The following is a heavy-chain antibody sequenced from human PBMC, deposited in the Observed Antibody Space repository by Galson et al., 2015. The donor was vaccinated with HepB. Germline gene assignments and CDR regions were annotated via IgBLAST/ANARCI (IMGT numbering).Heavy chain of an antibody. D-gene: IGHD6-19*01. CDR2: ITSDTRTI. Sequence: SLRLSCAASGFTFNIYSMNWVRQAPGKGLEWVSYITSDTRTIKYADSVRGRFTISRGNTKNSPYLQMNSLTDDHTAVYYCARSVAGSFDNWGQGTLVTVSS. CDR1: GFTFNIYS. CDR3: ARSVAGSFDN. J-gene: IGHJ4*02. V-gene: IGHV3-48*02.